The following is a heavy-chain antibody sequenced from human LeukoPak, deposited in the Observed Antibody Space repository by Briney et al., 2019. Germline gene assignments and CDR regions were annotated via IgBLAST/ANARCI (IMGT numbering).Heavy chain of an antibody. CDR2: ISYDGSNK. J-gene: IGHJ6*02. D-gene: IGHD5-24*01. CDR1: GFTFSSYA. Sequence: GGSLRLSCAASGFTFSSYAMHWVRQAPGKGLEWVAVISYDGSNKYYADSVKGRFTISRDNSKNTLYLQMNSLRAEDTAVYYCAREPFEMPTTTDYYYYYGMDVWGQGTTVTVSS. CDR3: AREPFEMPTTTDYYYYYGMDV. V-gene: IGHV3-30-3*01.